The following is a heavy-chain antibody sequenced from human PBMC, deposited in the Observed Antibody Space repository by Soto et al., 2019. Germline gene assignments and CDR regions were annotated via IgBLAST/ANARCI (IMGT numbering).Heavy chain of an antibody. V-gene: IGHV3-11*01. J-gene: IGHJ6*03. Sequence: GSLRLSCAASGFTFSDYYMSWIRQAPGKGLEWVSYISSSGSTIYYADSVKGRFTISRDNAKNSLYPQMNSLRAEDTAVYYCARLSPYDILTGYPLPDYYYMDVGGKGPTVTVSS. D-gene: IGHD3-9*01. CDR3: ARLSPYDILTGYPLPDYYYMDV. CDR1: GFTFSDYY. CDR2: ISSSGSTI.